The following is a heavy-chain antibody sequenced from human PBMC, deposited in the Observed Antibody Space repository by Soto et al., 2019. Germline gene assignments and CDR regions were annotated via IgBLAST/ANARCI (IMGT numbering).Heavy chain of an antibody. CDR1: GFTFSSYA. Sequence: QVQLVESGGGVVQPGRSLRLSCAASGFTFSSYAMHWVRQAPGKGLEWVAVISYDGSNKYYADSVKGRFTISRDNSKNXLSXQMNSLRAEDPAVYYCARKYYYDSSGYYPAEYFQHWGQGTLVTVSS. CDR3: ARKYYYDSSGYYPAEYFQH. CDR2: ISYDGSNK. V-gene: IGHV3-30-3*01. D-gene: IGHD3-22*01. J-gene: IGHJ1*01.